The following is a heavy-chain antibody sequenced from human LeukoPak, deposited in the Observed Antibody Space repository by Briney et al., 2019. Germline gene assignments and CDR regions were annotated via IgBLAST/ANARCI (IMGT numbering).Heavy chain of an antibody. CDR3: AKGSPAILYYCMDV. CDR2: IIGTGAGT. D-gene: IGHD2-21*01. J-gene: IGHJ6*03. CDR1: GFGFSNYV. Sequence: QTGGSLRLSCAASGFGFSNYVMTWVRQAPGKGLEWVSAIIGTGAGTYYADSVKGRFTISRDNSKNTLYLQMNSLRAEDTAVYYCAKGSPAILYYCMDVWGKGTTVTVSS. V-gene: IGHV3-23*01.